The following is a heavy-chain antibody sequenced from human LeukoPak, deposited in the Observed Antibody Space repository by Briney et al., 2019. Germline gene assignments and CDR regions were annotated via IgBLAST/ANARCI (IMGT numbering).Heavy chain of an antibody. D-gene: IGHD3-10*01. CDR3: ARTVGLIYYYYMDV. Sequence: SETLSLTCTVSGGSISSYYWSWIRQPPGKGLEWIGYIYYSGSTNYNPPLKSRVTISVDTSKNQFSLKLSSVTAADTAVYYCARTVGLIYYYYMDVWGKGTTVTISS. V-gene: IGHV4-59*01. CDR1: GGSISSYY. J-gene: IGHJ6*03. CDR2: IYYSGST.